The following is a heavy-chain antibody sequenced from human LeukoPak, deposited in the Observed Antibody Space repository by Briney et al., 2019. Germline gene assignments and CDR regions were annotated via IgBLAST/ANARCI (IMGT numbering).Heavy chain of an antibody. V-gene: IGHV1-46*01. CDR1: GYTFTSHY. J-gene: IGHJ5*02. Sequence: ASVKVSCKASGYTFTSHYMHWVRQAPEKGLEWMGIINPTGGSTSYAQKFQGRVTMTRDTSTSTDYVELSSLTYEDTAVYYCARDVSSTSSWWFDPWGQGTLVIVSS. CDR2: INPTGGST. CDR3: ARDVSSTSSWWFDP. D-gene: IGHD2-2*01.